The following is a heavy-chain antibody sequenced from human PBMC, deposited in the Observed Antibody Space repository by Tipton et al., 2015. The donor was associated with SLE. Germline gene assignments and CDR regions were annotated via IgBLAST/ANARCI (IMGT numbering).Heavy chain of an antibody. D-gene: IGHD7-27*01. V-gene: IGHV4-39*07. CDR1: GGSISSSSYY. CDR3: ARESWDYYYMDV. Sequence: TLSLTCTVSGGSISSSSYYWGWIRQPPGKGLEWIGSIYYSGSTYYNPSLKSRVTISLDTSKNQFSLRLSSVTAADTAVYYCARESWDYYYMDVWGNGTTVTVSS. CDR2: IYYSGST. J-gene: IGHJ6*03.